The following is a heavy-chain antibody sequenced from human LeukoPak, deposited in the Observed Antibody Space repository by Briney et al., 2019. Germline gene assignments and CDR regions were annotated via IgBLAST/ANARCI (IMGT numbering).Heavy chain of an antibody. CDR1: GGSFSGYY. CDR2: INHSGST. Sequence: PSVTLSLTCAVYGGSFSGYYWSWIRQPPGKGLEWIGEINHSGSTNYNPSLKSRVTISVDTSKNQFSLKLSSVTAADTAVYYCARRSGYYDSSGYYLWVRSYYGMDVWGQGTTVTVS. D-gene: IGHD3-22*01. CDR3: ARRSGYYDSSGYYLWVRSYYGMDV. V-gene: IGHV4-34*01. J-gene: IGHJ6*02.